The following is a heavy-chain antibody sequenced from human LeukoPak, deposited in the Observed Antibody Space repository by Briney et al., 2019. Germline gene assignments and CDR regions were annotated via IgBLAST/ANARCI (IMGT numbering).Heavy chain of an antibody. V-gene: IGHV4-34*09. D-gene: IGHD5-12*01. CDR1: GGSFSGYY. J-gene: IGHJ4*02. CDR3: ASVAYYVY. Sequence: KPSETLSLTCAVYGGSFSGYYWSWIRQPPGKGLEWIGYIYYSGSTYYSPSLKSRVTISVGTSKNQFSLKLSSVTAADTAVYYCASVAYYVYWGQGTLVTVSS. CDR2: IYYSGST.